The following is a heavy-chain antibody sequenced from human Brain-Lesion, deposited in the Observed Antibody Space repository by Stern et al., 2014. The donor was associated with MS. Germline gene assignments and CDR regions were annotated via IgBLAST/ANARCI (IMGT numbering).Heavy chain of an antibody. D-gene: IGHD2/OR15-2a*01. CDR1: GFTFGSCA. J-gene: IGHJ4*02. Sequence: VQLVESGGGVVQPGRPLRLSCVASGFTFGSCAMHWVRQAPGKGLEWVAGVSYDGSNKYYADSVKGRFTISRDNSQNTLYMQMSSLRPEDTAVYYCAKDRQYLTXXXXXWGQGSLVTVSS. CDR2: VSYDGSNK. V-gene: IGHV3-30*18. CDR3: AKDRQYLTXXXXX.